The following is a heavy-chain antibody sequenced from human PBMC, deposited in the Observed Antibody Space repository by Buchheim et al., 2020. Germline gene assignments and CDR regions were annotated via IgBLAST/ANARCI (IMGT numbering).Heavy chain of an antibody. Sequence: QVQLQESGPGLVKPSQTLSLTCTVSGGSISSGGYYWSWIRQHPGKGLEWIGYIYYSGSTYYNPSLKSRVTISVDTSKNQFSLKLSSVTAADTAVYYCARVDGQYCTNGVCLSGWGCLRQVCYYYYMDVWGKGTT. CDR1: GGSISSGGYY. D-gene: IGHD2-8*01. CDR2: IYYSGST. J-gene: IGHJ6*03. V-gene: IGHV4-31*03. CDR3: ARVDGQYCTNGVCLSGWGCLRQVCYYYYMDV.